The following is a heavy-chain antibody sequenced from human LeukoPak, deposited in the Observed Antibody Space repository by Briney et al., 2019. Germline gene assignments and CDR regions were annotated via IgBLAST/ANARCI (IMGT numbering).Heavy chain of an antibody. V-gene: IGHV3-15*01. D-gene: IGHD3-10*01. Sequence: PGGSLRLSCAASGFTFSSYSMNWVRQAPGKGLEWVGRIKSKTDGGTTDYAAPVKGRFTISRDDSKNTLYLQMNSLKTEDTAVYYCTTPTYYYGSGSYPPGDYWGQGTLVTVSS. CDR1: GFTFSSYS. CDR2: IKSKTDGGTT. J-gene: IGHJ4*02. CDR3: TTPTYYYGSGSYPPGDY.